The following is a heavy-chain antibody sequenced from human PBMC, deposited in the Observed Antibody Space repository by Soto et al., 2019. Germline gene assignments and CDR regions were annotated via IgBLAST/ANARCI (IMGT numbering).Heavy chain of an antibody. V-gene: IGHV3-49*03. Sequence: GGSLRLSCTASGFTFGDYAMSWFRQAPGKGLEWVGFIRSKAYGGTTEYAASVKGRFTISRDDSKSIAYLQMNSLKTEDTAVYYCTREWVFWSGYYQIISLLFDYWGQGTLVTVSS. CDR1: GFTFGDYA. CDR3: TREWVFWSGYYQIISLLFDY. D-gene: IGHD3-3*01. CDR2: IRSKAYGGTT. J-gene: IGHJ4*02.